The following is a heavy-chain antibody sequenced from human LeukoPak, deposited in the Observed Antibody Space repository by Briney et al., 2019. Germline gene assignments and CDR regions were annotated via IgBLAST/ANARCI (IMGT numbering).Heavy chain of an antibody. CDR1: GYTFTGYY. V-gene: IGHV1-2*02. Sequence: ASVKVSCKASGYTFTGYYMHWVRQAPGQGLEWMGWINPNSGGTNYAQKFQGRVTMTRDTSISIAYMELSRLRSDDTAVYYCATPYYYGSGSPSDYYMDVWGKGTTVTVSS. CDR2: INPNSGGT. D-gene: IGHD3-10*01. CDR3: ATPYYYGSGSPSDYYMDV. J-gene: IGHJ6*03.